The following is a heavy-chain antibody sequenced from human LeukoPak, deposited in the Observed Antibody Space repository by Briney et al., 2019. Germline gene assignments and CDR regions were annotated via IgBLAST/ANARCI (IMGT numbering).Heavy chain of an antibody. D-gene: IGHD3-22*01. CDR2: IYYSGST. J-gene: IGHJ3*02. CDR1: GGSISSYY. V-gene: IGHV4-59*01. Sequence: SETLSLTCTVSGGSISSYYWSWIRQPPGKGLEWIGYIYYSGSTNYNPPLKSRVTISVDTSKNQFSLKLSSVTAADTAVYYCAGAVTYYYDVIWGQGTMVTVSS. CDR3: AGAVTYYYDVI.